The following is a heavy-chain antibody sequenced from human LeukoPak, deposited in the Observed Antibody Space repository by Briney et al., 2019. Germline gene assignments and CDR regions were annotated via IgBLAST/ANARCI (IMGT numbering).Heavy chain of an antibody. CDR3: ARGVGTSWFDP. V-gene: IGHV1-2*02. CDR2: INPKSGGA. J-gene: IGHJ5*02. CDR1: GYTFSDYY. D-gene: IGHD2-2*01. Sequence: RASVKVSCKAYGYTFSDYYMHWVRQAPGQGLEWMGWINPKSGGANFAEKFQGRVTMTRDTSIRTVYMELSRVTYDDTAVYYCARGVGTSWFDPWGQGTLVTASS.